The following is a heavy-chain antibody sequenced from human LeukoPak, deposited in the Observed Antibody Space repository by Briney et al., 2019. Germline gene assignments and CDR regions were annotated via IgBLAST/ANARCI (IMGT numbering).Heavy chain of an antibody. CDR3: AKSYSGWYSNYFDY. V-gene: IGHV3-23*01. D-gene: IGHD6-19*01. CDR2: ISGSGGST. J-gene: IGHJ4*02. CDR1: GFTFSSYA. Sequence: PGGSLRLSCAASGFTFSSYAMSWVRQAPGKGLEWDSAISGSGGSTYYADSVKGRFTISRDNSKNTLYLQMNSLRAEDTAVYYCAKSYSGWYSNYFDYWGQGTLVTVSS.